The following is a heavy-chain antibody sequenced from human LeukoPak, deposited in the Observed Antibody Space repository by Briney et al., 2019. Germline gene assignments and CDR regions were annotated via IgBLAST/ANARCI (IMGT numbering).Heavy chain of an antibody. V-gene: IGHV3-48*03. D-gene: IGHD6-19*01. J-gene: IGHJ3*02. CDR1: GFTFSSYE. Sequence: GGSLRLSCAASGFTFSSYEMNWVRQAPGKGLEWVSYISSSGSTIYYADSVKGRFTISRDNAKNSLYLQMNSLRAEDTAVYYCARGLGLVVGAFDIWGQGTMVTVSS. CDR2: ISSSGSTI. CDR3: ARGLGLVVGAFDI.